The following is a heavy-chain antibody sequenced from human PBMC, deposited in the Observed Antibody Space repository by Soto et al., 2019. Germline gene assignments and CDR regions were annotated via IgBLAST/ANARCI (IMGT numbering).Heavy chain of an antibody. CDR1: GFSFSSYG. V-gene: IGHV3-33*01. J-gene: IGHJ3*02. CDR2: IWYDGSNK. CDR3: ARDGVGYFDDSPDSCDI. Sequence: QVQLVESGGGVVQPGRSLRLSCAASGFSFSSYGMHWVRQAPGKWLEWVAVIWYDGSNKYYADFGRGRFTISRDNHKNTLYLQMNSLRVEEAAVYYCARDGVGYFDDSPDSCDIWVRGTMVIVSS. D-gene: IGHD3-9*01.